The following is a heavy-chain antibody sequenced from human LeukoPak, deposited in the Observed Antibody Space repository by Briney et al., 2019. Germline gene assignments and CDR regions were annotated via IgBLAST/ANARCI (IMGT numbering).Heavy chain of an antibody. J-gene: IGHJ4*02. V-gene: IGHV4-38-2*02. CDR3: ARDPGYTANWNYFDY. CDR1: GYSISSGYY. D-gene: IGHD1-20*01. CDR2: FHHPGTT. Sequence: SETLSLTCAASGYSISSGYYWGWIRQPPGKGLEWIGTFHHPGTTYYNPSLSSRVTISVDTPKNQFSLRLNSVTAADTAVYFCARDPGYTANWNYFDYWGQGALVTVSS.